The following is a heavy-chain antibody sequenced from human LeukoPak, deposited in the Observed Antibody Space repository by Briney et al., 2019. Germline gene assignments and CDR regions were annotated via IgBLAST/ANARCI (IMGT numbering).Heavy chain of an antibody. J-gene: IGHJ3*02. CDR3: ARDTAMVTEYGGLGAFDI. CDR2: IYTTGGT. V-gene: IGHV4-4*09. Sequence: SETLSLTCSVSGGSIRNYYWSWLRQPPGRGLEWIGNIYTTGGTNYNPSLRSRLDFSLDTSKNEFSPRLSSVTAADTAVYYCARDTAMVTEYGGLGAFDIWGQGTMVTVSS. CDR1: GGSIRNYY. D-gene: IGHD5-18*01.